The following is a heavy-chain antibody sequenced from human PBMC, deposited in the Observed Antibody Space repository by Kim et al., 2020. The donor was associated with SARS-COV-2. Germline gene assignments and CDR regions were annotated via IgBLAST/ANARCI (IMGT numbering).Heavy chain of an antibody. CDR2: ST. D-gene: IGHD3-16*01. V-gene: IGHV4-39*01. Sequence: STYYNPSLKSRVTISVDTSKNQFSLKLSSVTAADTAVYYCARREGGPFDYWGQGTLVTVSS. CDR3: ARREGGPFDY. J-gene: IGHJ4*02.